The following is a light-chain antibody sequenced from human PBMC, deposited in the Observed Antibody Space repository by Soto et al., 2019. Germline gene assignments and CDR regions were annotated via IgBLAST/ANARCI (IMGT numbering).Light chain of an antibody. V-gene: IGLV2-8*01. J-gene: IGLJ2*01. Sequence: QSALTQPPSASGSPGQSVTISCAGTYSDIGDYNYVSWYQQHPDKVPKLIIYEVTKRPSGVPDRFSGSKSGYTASLTVSDLQPADEAVYYCDSYSGTNSNVIFGGGTKVT. CDR1: YSDIGDYNY. CDR2: EVT. CDR3: DSYSGTNSNVI.